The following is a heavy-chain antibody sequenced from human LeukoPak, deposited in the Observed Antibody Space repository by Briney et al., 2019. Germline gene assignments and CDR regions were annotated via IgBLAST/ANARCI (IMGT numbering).Heavy chain of an antibody. CDR2: IKHSGRT. Sequence: SETLSVTGALYGGAFRGYYWSWILQPPGKGLEWMGEIKHSGRTNSNPSLKSPVTMSVDPSKNQFSLKLSSVTAADTAVYYCARGRVAVAGTNFDYWGQGTLVTVSS. CDR3: ARGRVAVAGTNFDY. J-gene: IGHJ4*02. D-gene: IGHD6-19*01. CDR1: GGAFRGYY. V-gene: IGHV4-34*01.